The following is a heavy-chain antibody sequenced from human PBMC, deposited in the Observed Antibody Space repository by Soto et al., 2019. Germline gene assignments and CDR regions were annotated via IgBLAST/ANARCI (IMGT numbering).Heavy chain of an antibody. CDR1: GGTFSSYA. CDR2: IIPIFGTA. J-gene: IGHJ6*02. Sequence: QVQLVQSGAEVKKPGSSVKVSCKASGGTFSSYAISWVRQAPGQGLEWMGGIIPIFGTANYAQKFQGRVTITADESTSTAYMELSSLRSEDTAVYYCARVKQQLGPERYYSDYGMDVWGQGTTVTVSS. CDR3: ARVKQQLGPERYYSDYGMDV. V-gene: IGHV1-69*01. D-gene: IGHD6-13*01.